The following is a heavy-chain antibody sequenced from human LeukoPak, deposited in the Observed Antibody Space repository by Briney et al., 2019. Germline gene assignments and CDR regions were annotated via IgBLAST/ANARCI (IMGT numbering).Heavy chain of an antibody. Sequence: PGGSLRLSCAASGFSISGYWMGWVRQAPGKGLEWVANIKQDESEKFYVDFVRGRFTVSRDNAKNSLYLQMNDLRVEDTAVYYCARDGIQLEPGSYLWGQGTLATVSS. V-gene: IGHV3-7*01. CDR3: ARDGIQLEPGSYL. CDR2: IKQDESEK. CDR1: GFSISGYW. J-gene: IGHJ4*02. D-gene: IGHD1-1*01.